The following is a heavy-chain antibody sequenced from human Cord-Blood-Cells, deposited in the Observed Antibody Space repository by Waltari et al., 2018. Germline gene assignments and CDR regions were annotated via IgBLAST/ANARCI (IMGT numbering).Heavy chain of an antibody. D-gene: IGHD3-10*01. CDR1: GGSFSGYY. V-gene: IGHV4-34*01. J-gene: IGHJ4*02. CDR3: ARQHYGSGSYYNG. CDR2: INHSGST. Sequence: QVQLQQWGAGLLKPSETLSLTCAVYGGSFSGYYWSWIRQPPGKGLEWIGEINHSGSTNYNPSLKSRVTISVDTSKNQFSRKLSSVTAADTAVYYCARQHYGSGSYYNGWGQGTLVTVSS.